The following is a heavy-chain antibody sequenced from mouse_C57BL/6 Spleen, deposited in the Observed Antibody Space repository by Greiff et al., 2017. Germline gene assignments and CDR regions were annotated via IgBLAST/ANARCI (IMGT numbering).Heavy chain of an antibody. D-gene: IGHD3-2*02. Sequence: EVKLMESGGGLVKPGGSLKLSCAASGFTFSDYGMHWVRQAPEKGLEWVAYISSGSSTIYYADTVKGRFTISRDNAKNTLFLQMTSLRSEDTAMYYCARGDSSGYVYWGQGTTLTVSS. J-gene: IGHJ2*01. CDR3: ARGDSSGYVY. V-gene: IGHV5-17*01. CDR1: GFTFSDYG. CDR2: ISSGSSTI.